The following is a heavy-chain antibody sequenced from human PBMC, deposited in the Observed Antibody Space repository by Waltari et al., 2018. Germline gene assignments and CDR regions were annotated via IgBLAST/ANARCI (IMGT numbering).Heavy chain of an antibody. CDR2: IYWKSDRI. V-gene: IGHV3-9*02. J-gene: IGHJ6*02. CDR1: GFSSNDYA. Sequence: EVQLVESGGGLVQPGRSLRLSCAASGFSSNDYAMHWVRQAPGKGLEWVSGIYWKSDRIDDADSVKGRFTVSRDNAKNSLYLQMNSLRPEDSALYYCTKDLQPGGADVWGQGTTVTVSS. CDR3: TKDLQPGGADV. D-gene: IGHD3-16*01.